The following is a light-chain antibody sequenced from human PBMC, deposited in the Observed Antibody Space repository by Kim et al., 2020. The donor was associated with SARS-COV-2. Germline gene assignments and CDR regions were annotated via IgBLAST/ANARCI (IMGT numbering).Light chain of an antibody. V-gene: IGLV3-19*01. CDR3: NSRDSNDNVV. Sequence: SSELTQDPAVSVALGQTVRITCQGDSLRSYYATWYQQKPGQAPTVVIYGKNNRPSGIPDRFSGSSSGNTASLTITGTQAGDEADYYCNSRDSNDNVVFGG. CDR1: SLRSYY. CDR2: GKN. J-gene: IGLJ2*01.